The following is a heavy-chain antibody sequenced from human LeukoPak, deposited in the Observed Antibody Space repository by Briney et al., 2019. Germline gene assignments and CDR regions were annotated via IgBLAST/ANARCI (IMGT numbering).Heavy chain of an antibody. CDR2: ISWNSGSI. D-gene: IGHD1-1*01. J-gene: IGHJ3*02. CDR1: GFTFDDYA. CDR3: AKDVLERLVAFDI. V-gene: IGHV3-9*01. Sequence: GRSLRLSCAASGFTFDDYAMHWVRQAPGKGLEWVSGISWNSGSIGYADSVKGRFTISRDNAKNSLYLQMNSLRAEDTALYYCAKDVLERLVAFDIWGQGTMVTVSS.